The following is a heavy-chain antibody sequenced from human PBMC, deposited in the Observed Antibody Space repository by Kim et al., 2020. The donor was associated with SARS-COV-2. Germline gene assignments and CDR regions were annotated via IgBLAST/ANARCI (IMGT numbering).Heavy chain of an antibody. CDR2: ITHDGSIT. CDR3: AREAYREHGVQDV. J-gene: IGHJ6*04. CDR1: GFTFSSYG. Sequence: GGSLRLSCIASGFTFSSYGMNWVRQAPGKGLEWVAYITHDGSITFYADSVEGRFTVSRDNSKNTMYLQMSSLRGEDTAVYYCAREAYREHGVQDVWGKGTTVTVSS. V-gene: IGHV3-30*03. D-gene: IGHD1-1*01.